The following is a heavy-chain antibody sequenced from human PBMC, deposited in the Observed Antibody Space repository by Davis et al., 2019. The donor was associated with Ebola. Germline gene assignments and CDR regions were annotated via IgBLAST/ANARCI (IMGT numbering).Heavy chain of an antibody. V-gene: IGHV3-15*01. CDR1: GFTFSNAW. CDR2: IKRKTDGGTT. Sequence: PGGSLRLSCAASGFTFSNAWMSWVRQAPGKGLEWVGRIKRKTDGGTTDYAAPVKGRFTISRDDSKNTLYLQMNSLKTEDTAVYYCTSTVTLGYWGQGTLVTVSS. CDR3: TSTVTLGY. D-gene: IGHD4-17*01. J-gene: IGHJ4*02.